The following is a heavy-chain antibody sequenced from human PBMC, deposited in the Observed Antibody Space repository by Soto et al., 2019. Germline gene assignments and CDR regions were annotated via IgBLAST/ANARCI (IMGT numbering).Heavy chain of an antibody. V-gene: IGHV1-69*01. CDR2: IIPIFGTA. D-gene: IGHD2-21*02. Sequence: VQLVQSGAEVKKPGSSVKVSCKASGGTFSSYAISWVRQAPGQGLEWMGGIIPIFGTANYAQKFQGRVTITADESTSTADMALSSLRSEDTDVYYCARGIVVVTATPYNCFDPWGQGTLVTVSS. CDR3: ARGIVVVTATPYNCFDP. CDR1: GGTFSSYA. J-gene: IGHJ5*02.